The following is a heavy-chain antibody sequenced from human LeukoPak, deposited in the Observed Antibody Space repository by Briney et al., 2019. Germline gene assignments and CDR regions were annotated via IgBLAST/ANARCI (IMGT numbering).Heavy chain of an antibody. D-gene: IGHD6-13*01. CDR1: GFTFSNYD. J-gene: IGHJ4*02. CDR3: ARDYSRNSFDY. CDR2: IWYDGINN. Sequence: GRSLRLSCAASGFTFSNYDMHWVRQAPGKGLEWVAVIWYDGINNYYADSVKGRFSISRGNSKNALYLQMNSLSAEDTAVYFCARDYSRNSFDYWGQGTLVTVSS. V-gene: IGHV3-33*01.